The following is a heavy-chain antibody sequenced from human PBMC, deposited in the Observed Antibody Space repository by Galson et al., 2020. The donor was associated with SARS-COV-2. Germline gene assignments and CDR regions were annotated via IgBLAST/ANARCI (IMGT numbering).Heavy chain of an antibody. CDR2: ISWDGGST. V-gene: IGHV3-43*01. D-gene: IGHD3-10*01. CDR1: GFTFDDYT. J-gene: IGHJ5*02. CDR3: AKDMVGGVSITRCGCEA. Sequence: GGSLRLSCAASGFTFDDYTMHWVRQAPGKGLEWVSLISWDGGSTYYADSVKGRFTISSDNSKNSLYLQMNSLRTADTALYYCAKDMVGGVSITRCGCEAWGQGTLDTVS.